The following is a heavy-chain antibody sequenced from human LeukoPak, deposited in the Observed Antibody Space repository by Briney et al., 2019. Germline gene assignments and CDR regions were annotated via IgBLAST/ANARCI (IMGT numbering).Heavy chain of an antibody. J-gene: IGHJ4*02. CDR2: INHSGST. Sequence: PSETLSLTCAVYGGSFSGYYWSWIRQPLGKGLEWIGEINHSGSTNYNPSLKSRVTISVDTSKNQFSLKLSSVTAADTAVYYCASLPFYYGSGSSLDYWGQGTLVTVSS. V-gene: IGHV4-34*01. D-gene: IGHD3-10*01. CDR3: ASLPFYYGSGSSLDY. CDR1: GGSFSGYY.